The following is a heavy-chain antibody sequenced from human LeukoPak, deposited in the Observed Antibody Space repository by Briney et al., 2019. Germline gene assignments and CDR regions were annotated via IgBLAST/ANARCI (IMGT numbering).Heavy chain of an antibody. CDR2: ISGSGDKT. CDR3: AKDTSAWWYHRAYMNV. D-gene: IGHD2-15*01. CDR1: GFTFIDYA. Sequence: GGSLRLSCAASGFTFIDYAMSWVRQAPGGGLEWVSAISGSGDKTFHADSVKGRFTTSRDNSKNTLSLQMSSLRVEDSAVYFCAKDTSAWWYHRAYMNVWGTGTTVTVSS. V-gene: IGHV3-23*01. J-gene: IGHJ6*03.